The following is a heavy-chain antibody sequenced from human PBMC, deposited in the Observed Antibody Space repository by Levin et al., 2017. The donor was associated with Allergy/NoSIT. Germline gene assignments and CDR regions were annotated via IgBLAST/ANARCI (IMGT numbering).Heavy chain of an antibody. CDR1: GFTFSDYY. CDR3: ARIYSSSSAGYYDY. CDR2: ISSRGTTI. J-gene: IGHJ4*02. V-gene: IGHV3-11*01. Sequence: KSGGSLRLSCAASGFTFSDYYMSWVRQAPGRGLEWVSYISSRGTTIYYADSVKGRFTISRDNARNSLYLQMNSLRAEDTAVYYCARIYSSSSAGYYDYWGQGNLVTVSS. D-gene: IGHD6-6*01.